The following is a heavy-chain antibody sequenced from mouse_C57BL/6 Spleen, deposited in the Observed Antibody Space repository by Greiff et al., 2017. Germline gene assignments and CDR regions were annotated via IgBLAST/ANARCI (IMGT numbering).Heavy chain of an antibody. D-gene: IGHD2-4*01. V-gene: IGHV1-74*01. CDR1: GYTFTSYW. CDR2: IHPSDSDT. Sequence: QVQLQQPGAELVKPGASVKVSCKASGYTFTSYWMHWVKQRPGQGLEWIGRIHPSDSDTNSNQKFKGKATLTVDKSSSTAYMQHSSLTSADSAVYYCAIGYYDYAYYFDDWGQGTTLTVSS. J-gene: IGHJ2*01. CDR3: AIGYYDYAYYFDD.